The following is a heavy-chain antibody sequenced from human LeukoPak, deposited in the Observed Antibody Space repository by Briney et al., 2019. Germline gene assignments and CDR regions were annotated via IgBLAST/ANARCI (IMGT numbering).Heavy chain of an antibody. CDR1: GYSISSTYY. V-gene: IGHV4-38-2*02. J-gene: IGHJ5*02. Sequence: SETLSLTCTVSGYSISSTYYWGWIRQPPGKGLEWIGSMHHRGSTHYNPSLESRVTISIDTSKNQFSLKLSSVTATDTAVYYCARFNYYGSGSYWFDPWGQGTLVTVSS. CDR2: MHHRGST. D-gene: IGHD3-10*01. CDR3: ARFNYYGSGSYWFDP.